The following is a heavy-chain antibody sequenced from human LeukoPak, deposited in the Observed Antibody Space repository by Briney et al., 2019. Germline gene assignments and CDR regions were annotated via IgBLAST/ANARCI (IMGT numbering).Heavy chain of an antibody. CDR1: GFTFSSYW. D-gene: IGHD3-9*01. Sequence: PGGSLRLSCAVSGFTFSSYWMSWVRQAPGKGLEWVTNIKRDGSEKYYVDSVKGRFSISRDNAKNSLYLQMNSLRAEDTAVYYCARNGALEVRYFGPFDYWGQGTLVTVSS. J-gene: IGHJ4*02. CDR3: ARNGALEVRYFGPFDY. CDR2: IKRDGSEK. V-gene: IGHV3-7*01.